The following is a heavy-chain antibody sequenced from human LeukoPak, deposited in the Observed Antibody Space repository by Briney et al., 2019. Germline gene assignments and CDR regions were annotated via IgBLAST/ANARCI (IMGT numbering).Heavy chain of an antibody. D-gene: IGHD6-13*01. CDR2: ISSSSSYT. J-gene: IGHJ6*02. V-gene: IGHV3-11*03. CDR3: ARWGAAASRDYYYYGMDV. CDR1: GFTFSDYY. Sequence: GGSLRLSCAASGFTFSDYYMSWIRQAPGKGLEWVSYISSSSSYTNYADSVKGRFTISRDNAKNSLYLQMNSLRAEGTAVYYCARWGAAASRDYYYYGMDVWGQGTTVTVSS.